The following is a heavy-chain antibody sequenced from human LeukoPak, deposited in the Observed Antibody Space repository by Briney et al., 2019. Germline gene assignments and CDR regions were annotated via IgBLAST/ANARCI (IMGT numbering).Heavy chain of an antibody. Sequence: GASVKVSCKASGYTFTSYAMHWVRQAPGQRLEWMGWINAGNGDTKYSQKFQGRVTITRDTSASTAYMELSSLRSEDTAVYYCATETPAGYSGYDIFDYWGQGTLVTVSS. CDR1: GYTFTSYA. V-gene: IGHV1-3*01. D-gene: IGHD5-12*01. J-gene: IGHJ4*02. CDR2: INAGNGDT. CDR3: ATETPAGYSGYDIFDY.